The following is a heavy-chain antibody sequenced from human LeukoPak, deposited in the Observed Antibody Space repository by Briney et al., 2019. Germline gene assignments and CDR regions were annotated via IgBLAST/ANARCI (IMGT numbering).Heavy chain of an antibody. Sequence: QPGGSLRLSCAASRFTFSSYAMSWVRQAPGKGLEWVSAIIGSGDSTYYADSVKGRFTISRDNSKNTLYLQMNSLRADDTAIYYCAKGAPGGIWPTQHIYFQHWGQGTLVTVSS. CDR1: RFTFSSYA. CDR3: AKGAPGGIWPTQHIYFQH. D-gene: IGHD2-21*01. V-gene: IGHV3-23*01. CDR2: IIGSGDST. J-gene: IGHJ1*01.